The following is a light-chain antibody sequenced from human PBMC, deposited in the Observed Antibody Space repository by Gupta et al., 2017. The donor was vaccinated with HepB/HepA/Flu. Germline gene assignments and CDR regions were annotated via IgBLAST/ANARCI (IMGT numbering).Light chain of an antibody. V-gene: IGKV3-20*01. CDR3: QQSGSSSYT. CDR2: GAS. CDR1: QSVSSSY. J-gene: IGKJ2*01. Sequence: EIVLTHSPGTLSLSPGERATLSCRASQSVSSSYLAWYQQKPGQAPRLLIYGASSRATGIPDRFSGSGSGTEFTLTISRLEPEDFAVYYCQQSGSSSYTFGQGTKLEIK.